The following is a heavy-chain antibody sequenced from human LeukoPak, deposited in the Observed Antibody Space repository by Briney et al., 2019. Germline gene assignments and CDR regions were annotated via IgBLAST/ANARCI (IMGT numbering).Heavy chain of an antibody. CDR1: GGSITTYY. D-gene: IGHD2-15*01. CDR3: ARSDCSRGGCPSFEY. J-gene: IGHJ4*02. CDR2: MYSGST. V-gene: IGHV4-4*07. Sequence: PSETLSLTCSVSGGSITTYYWSWIRQPAGKGLEWIGRMYSGSTNYSPSLKSRVTMSIDTPKNQFYLKLTSVTAADTAVYYCARSDCSRGGCPSFEYWGQGILVTVSP.